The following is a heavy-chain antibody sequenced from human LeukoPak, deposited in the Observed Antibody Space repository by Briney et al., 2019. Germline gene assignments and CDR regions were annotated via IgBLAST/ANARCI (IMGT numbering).Heavy chain of an antibody. D-gene: IGHD3-16*01. CDR1: GGSISGYY. Sequence: SETLSLTCTVSGGSISGYYWSWIRQAPGKGLEWIGNIYYSGSTNYNPSLKSRVTISVDTSKNQFSLNLSSVTAADTAVYYCARHGTLASITYPLGYWGQGALVTVSS. V-gene: IGHV4-59*08. CDR3: ARHGTLASITYPLGY. J-gene: IGHJ4*02. CDR2: IYYSGST.